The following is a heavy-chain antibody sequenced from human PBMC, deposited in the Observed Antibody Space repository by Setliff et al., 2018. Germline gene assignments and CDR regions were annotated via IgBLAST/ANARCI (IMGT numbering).Heavy chain of an antibody. CDR3: AGTYNFWSGYFDY. D-gene: IGHD3-3*01. V-gene: IGHV4-34*01. Sequence: LSLTCAVYGGSFSGYYWSWIRQPPGKGLEWIGEINHSGSTNYNPSLKSRVTISVDTSKNQFSLKLSSVTAADTAVYYCAGTYNFWSGYFDYLGQGTLVTVSS. CDR2: INHSGST. CDR1: GGSFSGYY. J-gene: IGHJ4*02.